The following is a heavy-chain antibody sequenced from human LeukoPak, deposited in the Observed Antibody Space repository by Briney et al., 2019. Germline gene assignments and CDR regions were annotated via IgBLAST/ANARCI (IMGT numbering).Heavy chain of an antibody. D-gene: IGHD4-11*01. CDR1: GFTFSSYS. CDR3: ARSTPMTTVTTNFDY. V-gene: IGHV3-21*01. J-gene: IGHJ4*02. Sequence: GGSLRLSCAASGFTFSSYSMNWVRQAPGKGLEWVSSISSSSSYIYYADSVKGRFTISRDNAKNSLYLQVNSLRAEDTAVYYCARSTPMTTVTTNFDYWGQGTLVTVSS. CDR2: ISSSSSYI.